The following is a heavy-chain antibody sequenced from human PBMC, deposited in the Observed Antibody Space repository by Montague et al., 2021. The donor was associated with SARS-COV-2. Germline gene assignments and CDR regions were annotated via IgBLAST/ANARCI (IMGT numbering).Heavy chain of an antibody. CDR1: GGSISSPGCY. V-gene: IGHV4-61*02. CDR2: IYTSGTT. J-gene: IGHJ4*02. CDR3: ARFTAVTSSFDF. Sequence: TLSLTCTVSGGSISSPGCYWSWIRQPAGKGLEWIGRIYTSGTTNYNPSLKSRVTISVDTSKNQFSLKLTSVTAADTAVYYCARFTAVTSSFDFWGQGTLVPVSS. D-gene: IGHD4-17*01.